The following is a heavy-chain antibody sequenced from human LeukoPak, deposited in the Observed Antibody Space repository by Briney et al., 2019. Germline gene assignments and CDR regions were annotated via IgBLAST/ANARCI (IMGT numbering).Heavy chain of an antibody. CDR3: ARRGYHDSSGYDY. CDR2: ISSSSSTI. J-gene: IGHJ4*02. Sequence: TGGSLRLSCAASGLTFSSYSMNWVRQAPGKGLEWVSYISSSSSTIYYADSVKGRFTISRDNAKNSVFLQMNNLRAEDTAIYYCARRGYHDSSGYDYWGQGTLVTVSS. CDR1: GLTFSSYS. D-gene: IGHD3-22*01. V-gene: IGHV3-48*04.